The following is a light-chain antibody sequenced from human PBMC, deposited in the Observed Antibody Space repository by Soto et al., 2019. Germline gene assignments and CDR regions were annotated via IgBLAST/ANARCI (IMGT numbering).Light chain of an antibody. Sequence: IFLAQSPGCLPLSPGERATLSCRASQSVSNDFLAWYQQKPGQAPRLLIYGASTRATDVPDRFSGSGSGADFTLSISRLEPEDFAVYYCQQYGSSPPRTFGQGTKVDIK. V-gene: IGKV3-20*01. J-gene: IGKJ1*01. CDR2: GAS. CDR3: QQYGSSPPRT. CDR1: QSVSNDF.